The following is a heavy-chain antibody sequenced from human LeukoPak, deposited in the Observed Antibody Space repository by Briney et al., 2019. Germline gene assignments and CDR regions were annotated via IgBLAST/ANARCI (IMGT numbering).Heavy chain of an antibody. V-gene: IGHV4-61*02. J-gene: IGHJ4*02. D-gene: IGHD4-17*01. CDR2: IYGRGGS. CDR3: ARDQVFDYGTNDY. Sequence: SETLSLTCTVSGGSISSGSYYWSWIRQPAGKGLEWIGRIYGRGGSNYNPSLKSRVTISIDKSKNQFSLKMNSVTAPDTAVYYCARDQVFDYGTNDYWGQGTLVTVSS. CDR1: GGSISSGSYY.